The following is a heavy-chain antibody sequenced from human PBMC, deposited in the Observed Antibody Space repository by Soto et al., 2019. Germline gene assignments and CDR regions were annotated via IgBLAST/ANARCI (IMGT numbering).Heavy chain of an antibody. V-gene: IGHV3-30*18. D-gene: IGHD2-15*01. CDR3: AKDNIDIVVVVAATGASFDY. J-gene: IGHJ4*02. CDR1: GFTFSSYG. Sequence: QVQLVESGGGVVQPGRSLRLSCAASGFTFSSYGMHWVRQAPGKGLEWVAVISYDGSNKYYADSVKGRFTISRDNSKNTLYLQMNSLRAEGTAVYYCAKDNIDIVVVVAATGASFDYWGQGTLVTVSS. CDR2: ISYDGSNK.